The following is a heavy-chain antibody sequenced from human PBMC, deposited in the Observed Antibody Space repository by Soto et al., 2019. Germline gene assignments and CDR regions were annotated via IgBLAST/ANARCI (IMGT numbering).Heavy chain of an antibody. D-gene: IGHD3-22*01. CDR3: ARADSSSGDYYAMDY. Sequence: QVQLVESGGGVVQPGRSLRLSCAASGFTFSSYGMHWVRQAPGTGLEWVAVIWYDGSNKHYADSVKGRFTISRANSKNTLYLQMNSLRAEDTAVYYCARADSSSGDYYAMDYWGQGTLVTVSS. V-gene: IGHV3-33*01. J-gene: IGHJ4*02. CDR1: GFTFSSYG. CDR2: IWYDGSNK.